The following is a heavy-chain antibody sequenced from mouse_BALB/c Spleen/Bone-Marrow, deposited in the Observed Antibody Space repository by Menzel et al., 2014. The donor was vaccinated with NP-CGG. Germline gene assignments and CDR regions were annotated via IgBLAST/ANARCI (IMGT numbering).Heavy chain of an antibody. J-gene: IGHJ2*01. CDR2: ISSGGSYT. Sequence: EVKLVESGGDLVKPGGSLKLSCAASGFTFGSYGMSWVRQTPDKRLEWVATISSGGSYTYYPDSVKGRFTISRDNAKNTLYLQMSSLKSEDTAMYYCARQTYYDYDGYFDYWGQGTTLTVSP. D-gene: IGHD2-4*01. V-gene: IGHV5-6*01. CDR3: ARQTYYDYDGYFDY. CDR1: GFTFGSYG.